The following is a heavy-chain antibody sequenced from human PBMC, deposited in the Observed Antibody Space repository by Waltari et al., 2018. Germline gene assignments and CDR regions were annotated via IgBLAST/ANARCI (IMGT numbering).Heavy chain of an antibody. V-gene: IGHV3-74*03. J-gene: IGHJ6*02. CDR2: ISTDASDT. D-gene: IGHD1-1*01. Sequence: EEQLVESGGGLVQPGDSLRLSCAASGFTFSSFWTNWVRQAPGKGPLGVSRISTDASDTTYADSVKGRFTISRDNARNTLYLQMNRLRAEDTAVYFCARVSRRTYRSPVPGRHYYYGMDVWGQGTTVTVSS. CDR3: ARVSRRTYRSPVPGRHYYYGMDV. CDR1: GFTFSSFW.